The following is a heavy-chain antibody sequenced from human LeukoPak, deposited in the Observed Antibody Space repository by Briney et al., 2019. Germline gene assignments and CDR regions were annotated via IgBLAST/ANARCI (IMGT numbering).Heavy chain of an antibody. V-gene: IGHV1-69*10. Sequence: SVKVSCKASGGTFSSYAVSWVRQAPGQGLEWMGGIIPILGTADYAQRFQGRVTITADKSTSTAYMELSSLRSEDTAVYYCASATLRCSGGSCYEMDVWGKGTTVTVSS. CDR2: IIPILGTA. D-gene: IGHD2-15*01. CDR1: GGTFSSYA. CDR3: ASATLRCSGGSCYEMDV. J-gene: IGHJ6*04.